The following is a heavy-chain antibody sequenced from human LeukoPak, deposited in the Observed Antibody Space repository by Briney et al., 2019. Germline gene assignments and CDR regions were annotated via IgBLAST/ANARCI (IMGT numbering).Heavy chain of an antibody. CDR1: GGSISSGDYY. CDR3: TGNYYDSSGYLEEVDYYYYGMDV. V-gene: IGHV4-30-4*08. J-gene: IGHJ6*02. D-gene: IGHD3-22*01. Sequence: SETLSLTCTVSGGSISSGDYYWSWIRQPPGKGLEWIGYIYYSGSTYYNPSLKSRVTISVDTSKNQFSLKLSSVTAADTAVYYCTGNYYDSSGYLEEVDYYYYGMDVWGQGTTVTVSS. CDR2: IYYSGST.